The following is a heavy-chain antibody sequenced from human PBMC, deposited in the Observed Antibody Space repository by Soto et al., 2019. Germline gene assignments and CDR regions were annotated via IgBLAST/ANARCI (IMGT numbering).Heavy chain of an antibody. Sequence: QVQLVQSGAEVKKPGSSVKVSCKASGGTFSSYAISWVRQAPGQGLEWMGGIIPIFGTANYAQKFQGRVTITADESTSIAYMELSSLRSEDTAVYYCARALTMVRGVIYGAFDPWGQGTLVTVSS. V-gene: IGHV1-69*01. D-gene: IGHD3-10*01. CDR3: ARALTMVRGVIYGAFDP. CDR1: GGTFSSYA. CDR2: IIPIFGTA. J-gene: IGHJ5*02.